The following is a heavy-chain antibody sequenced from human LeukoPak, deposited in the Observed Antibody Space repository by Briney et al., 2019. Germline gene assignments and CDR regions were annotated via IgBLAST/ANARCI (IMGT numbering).Heavy chain of an antibody. CDR1: GFIFSKCA. V-gene: IGHV3-23*01. D-gene: IGHD3-3*01. CDR3: AKDLEDYDFWSGYQVGY. Sequence: QTGGSLRLSCAASGFIFSKCAMSWVRQVPGKGLEWVSAISGNGVTTYTPDSVKGRFSTSRDNSKNTLYLQMNSLRAEDTAVYYCAKDLEDYDFWSGYQVGYWGQGTLVTVSS. J-gene: IGHJ4*02. CDR2: ISGNGVTT.